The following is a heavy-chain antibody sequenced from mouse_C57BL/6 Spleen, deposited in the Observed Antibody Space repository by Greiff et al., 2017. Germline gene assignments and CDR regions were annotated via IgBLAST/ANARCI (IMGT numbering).Heavy chain of an antibody. Sequence: EVMLVESGAELVRPGASVKLSCTASGFNIKDDYMHWVKQRPEQGLEWIGWIDPENGDTEYASKFQGKATITADTSSNTAYLQLSSLTSEDTAVYYCTTMRGYWGQGTTLTVSS. CDR2: IDPENGDT. V-gene: IGHV14-4*01. CDR3: TTMRGY. CDR1: GFNIKDDY. J-gene: IGHJ2*01.